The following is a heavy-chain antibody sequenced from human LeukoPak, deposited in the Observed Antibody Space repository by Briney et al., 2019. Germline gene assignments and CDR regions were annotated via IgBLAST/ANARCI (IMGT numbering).Heavy chain of an antibody. CDR1: GFTFSSYG. D-gene: IGHD6-13*01. CDR2: IWYDGSNK. Sequence: RPGGSLRLSCAASGFTFSSYGMHWVRQAPGKGLEWVAVIWYDGSNKYYADSVKGRFTISRDNSKNTLYLQMNSLRAEDTAVYYCAKDWFEGQQLAFDYWGQGTLVTVSS. J-gene: IGHJ4*02. CDR3: AKDWFEGQQLAFDY. V-gene: IGHV3-33*06.